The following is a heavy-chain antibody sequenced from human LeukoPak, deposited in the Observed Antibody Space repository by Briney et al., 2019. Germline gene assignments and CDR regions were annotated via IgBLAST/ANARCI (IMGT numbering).Heavy chain of an antibody. V-gene: IGHV1-8*01. D-gene: IGHD1-7*01. CDR2: MNPNSGNT. J-gene: IGHJ6*02. CDR1: GYTFTSYD. CDR3: ARYLELELRIEHGMDV. Sequence: ASVKVSCKASGYTFTSYDINWVRQATGQGLEWMGWMNPNSGNTGYAQKFQGRVTMTRNTSISTAYMELSSLRSEDTAVYYCARYLELELRIEHGMDVWGQGTTVTVSS.